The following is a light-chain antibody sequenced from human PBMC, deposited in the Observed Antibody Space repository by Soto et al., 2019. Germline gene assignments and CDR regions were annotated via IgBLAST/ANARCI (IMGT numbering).Light chain of an antibody. CDR2: GAS. CDR3: QQYNNWWT. J-gene: IGKJ1*01. Sequence: EIVITQTTATLSVSPGERATLSCRASQSVSSNLAWYQQKPGQAPRLLIYGASTRATGIPARFSGSGSGTEFTLTISSLQSEDFAVYYCQQYNNWWTFCQGTKVDIK. CDR1: QSVSSN. V-gene: IGKV3-15*01.